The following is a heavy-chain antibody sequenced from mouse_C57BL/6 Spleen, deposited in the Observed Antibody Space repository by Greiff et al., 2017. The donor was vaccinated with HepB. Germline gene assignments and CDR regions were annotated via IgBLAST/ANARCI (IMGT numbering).Heavy chain of an antibody. CDR3: AREAYSNSFAY. CDR2: IHPNSGST. V-gene: IGHV1-64*01. J-gene: IGHJ3*01. Sequence: VQLQQSGAELVKPGASVKLSCKASGYTFTSYWMHWVKQRPGQGLEWIGMIHPNSGSTNYNEKFKSKATLTVDKSSSTAYMQLSSLTSEDSAVYYCAREAYSNSFAYWGQGTLVTVSA. D-gene: IGHD2-5*01. CDR1: GYTFTSYW.